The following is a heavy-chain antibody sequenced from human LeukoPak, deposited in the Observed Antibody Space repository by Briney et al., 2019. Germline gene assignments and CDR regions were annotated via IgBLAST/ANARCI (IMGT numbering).Heavy chain of an antibody. CDR1: GYNFTSYW. CDR2: IDPSDSYT. J-gene: IGHJ5*02. V-gene: IGHV5-10-1*01. Sequence: GASLEISWKGSGYNFTSYWISWVRQVPGKGPEGRGRIDPSDSYTIYSPSCQGHVTISADQSIRTAYLQWSSLKASDTAIYYCARSGGNWFDPWGQGTLVTVSS. D-gene: IGHD3-16*01. CDR3: ARSGGNWFDP.